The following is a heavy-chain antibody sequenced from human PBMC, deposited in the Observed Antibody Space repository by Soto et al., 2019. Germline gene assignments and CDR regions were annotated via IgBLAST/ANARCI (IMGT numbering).Heavy chain of an antibody. CDR1: GGTIRSPDW. CDR2: IFKSGST. V-gene: IGHV4-4*02. J-gene: IGHJ5*02. D-gene: IGHD6-19*01. Sequence: QVQLQESGPGLVEPSVTLSLTCGVSGGTIRSPDWWTWVRQPPGKGLEWIGEIFKSGSTNYTPSLDSRVTISVDKSKNQFQLTLTSVTAADTAVYFCARGRGLYSRGWSWFDPWGQGILVTVSS. CDR3: ARGRGLYSRGWSWFDP.